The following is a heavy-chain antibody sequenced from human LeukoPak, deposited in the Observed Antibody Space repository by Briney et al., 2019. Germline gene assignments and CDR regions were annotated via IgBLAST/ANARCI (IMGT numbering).Heavy chain of an antibody. Sequence: SETLSLTCTVSDDSISSSSYYWGWIRQPPGKGLEWTGSIFYTGTTYYNPSLKSRLTLSVDTSRNQFSLQLTSVTAADTAVYFCARQNSGWRFDYWGQGNLVTVSS. V-gene: IGHV4-39*01. J-gene: IGHJ4*02. D-gene: IGHD6-19*01. CDR2: IFYTGTT. CDR3: ARQNSGWRFDY. CDR1: DDSISSSSYY.